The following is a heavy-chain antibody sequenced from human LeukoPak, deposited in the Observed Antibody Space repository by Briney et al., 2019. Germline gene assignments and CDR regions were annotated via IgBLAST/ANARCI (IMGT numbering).Heavy chain of an antibody. V-gene: IGHV4-59*01. CDR2: IYYSGST. CDR3: ARGPVAAAVHFDY. J-gene: IGHJ4*02. CDR1: GGSISSYY. D-gene: IGHD6-13*01. Sequence: SETLSLTCTVSGGSISSYYWSWIRQPPGKGLEWIGYIYYSGSTNYNPSLKSRVTISVDTSKNQFSLKLSSVTAADTAVYYCARGPVAAAVHFDYWGQGTLVTVSS.